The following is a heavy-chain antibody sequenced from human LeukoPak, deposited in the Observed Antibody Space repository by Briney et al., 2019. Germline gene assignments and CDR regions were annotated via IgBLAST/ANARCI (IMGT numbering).Heavy chain of an antibody. CDR3: ASSRIAAGAIDY. V-gene: IGHV4-61*02. D-gene: IGHD6-25*01. CDR2: MYNSGGT. J-gene: IGHJ4*02. CDR1: GGSISSGSYY. Sequence: PSETLSLTCTVSGGSISSGSYYWSWIRQAAGKGLEWIGRMYNSGGTTYDSSLQSRVSMSADTSKNQLSLKVTSVTAADTATYYCASSRIAAGAIDYWGQGILVTVSS.